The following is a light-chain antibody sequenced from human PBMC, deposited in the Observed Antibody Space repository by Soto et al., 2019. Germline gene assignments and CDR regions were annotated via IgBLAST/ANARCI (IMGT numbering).Light chain of an antibody. CDR2: GNS. CDR1: SSNIGAGYD. J-gene: IGLJ2*01. Sequence: QTVVTQPPSVSGAPGQRVTISCTGSSSNIGAGYDVYWYQQLPGTAPKLLIYGNSNRPSGVPDRFSGSKSGTSASLAITGLQADDEADYFCQSYDSSLSGYVVFGGGTKVTVL. CDR3: QSYDSSLSGYVV. V-gene: IGLV1-40*01.